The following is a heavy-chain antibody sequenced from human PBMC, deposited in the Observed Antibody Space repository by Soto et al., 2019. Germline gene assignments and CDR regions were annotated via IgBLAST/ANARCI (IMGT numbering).Heavy chain of an antibody. Sequence: EVQLVESGGGLVQPGRSLRLSCAASGFTFGDYAMHWVRQAPGKGLEWVAGMSWDSGSIGFADSVKGRFTISRDNDKNSLYLQMNRLRAEDTALYYCATYRAHTGTISRLDAFDIWGQGTMVTVSS. D-gene: IGHD1-1*01. V-gene: IGHV3-9*01. CDR3: ATYRAHTGTISRLDAFDI. CDR2: MSWDSGSI. CDR1: GFTFGDYA. J-gene: IGHJ3*02.